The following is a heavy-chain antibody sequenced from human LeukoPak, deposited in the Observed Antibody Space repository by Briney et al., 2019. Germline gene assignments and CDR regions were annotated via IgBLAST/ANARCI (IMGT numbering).Heavy chain of an antibody. CDR1: GYTFTTYY. J-gene: IGHJ4*02. V-gene: IGHV1-46*01. CDR2: INPTGGST. CDR3: ARGPLRDGYNSGFDY. Sequence: GASVKVSCKASGYTFTTYYMHWVRQAPGQGLEWMGIINPTGGSTIYAQRFQGRVTMTRDTSTSTVYMELSSLRPEETAGYYCARGPLRDGYNSGFDYWGQGTLVTVSS. D-gene: IGHD5-24*01.